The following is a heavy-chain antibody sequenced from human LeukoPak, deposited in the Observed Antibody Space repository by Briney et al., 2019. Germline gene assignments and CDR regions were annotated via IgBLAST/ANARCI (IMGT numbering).Heavy chain of an antibody. D-gene: IGHD4-23*01. CDR2: ITTYNGNT. Sequence: ASVKVSCKTSGYTFTSYGISWVRQAPGQGLEWMGWITTYNGNTNYAQKFQGRVTMTTDTFTSTAYMELRSLRSDDTAVYHCARDWGNTVTPHFDYWGQGTLVTVSS. CDR3: ARDWGNTVTPHFDY. V-gene: IGHV1-18*01. J-gene: IGHJ4*02. CDR1: GYTFTSYG.